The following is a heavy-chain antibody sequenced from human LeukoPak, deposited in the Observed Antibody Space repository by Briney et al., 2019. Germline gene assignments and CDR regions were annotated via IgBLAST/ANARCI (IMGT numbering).Heavy chain of an antibody. CDR1: EFTFSWYW. CDR2: INQDGSDE. D-gene: IGHD6-13*01. V-gene: IGHV3-7*01. Sequence: GGSLRLSCVASEFTFSWYWMSWVRQAPGKGLEWVASINQDGSDEYYVDSVKGRFTISRDNAKNSLYLQMNSLRPEDTAVYYCGKDAGTSSWDDPLGYWGQGTLVTVSS. J-gene: IGHJ4*02. CDR3: GKDAGTSSWDDPLGY.